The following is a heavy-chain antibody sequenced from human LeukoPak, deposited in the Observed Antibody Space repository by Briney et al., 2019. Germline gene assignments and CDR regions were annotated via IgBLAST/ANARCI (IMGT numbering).Heavy chain of an antibody. D-gene: IGHD2-8*02. J-gene: IGHJ4*02. Sequence: GGSLRLSCAVSGFTFSSYWMHWVRQAPGKGLVWVSRINSDGSTTSYADSVKGRFTISRDNAKNTLYLQMNSLRAEDTAVYYCARTAGGSIVFDYWGQGTLVTVSS. V-gene: IGHV3-74*01. CDR1: GFTFSSYW. CDR3: ARTAGGSIVFDY. CDR2: INSDGSTT.